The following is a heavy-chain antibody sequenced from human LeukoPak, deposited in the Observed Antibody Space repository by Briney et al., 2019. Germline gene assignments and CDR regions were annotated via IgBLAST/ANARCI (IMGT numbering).Heavy chain of an antibody. CDR3: ARDRGQWLVQGIDY. Sequence: GGSLRLSCAASGFTFSSYAMHWVRQAPGKGQEWVAVISYDGSNKYYADSVKGRFTISRDNSKNTLYLQMNSLRAEDTAVYYCARDRGQWLVQGIDYWGQGTLVTVSS. CDR1: GFTFSSYA. D-gene: IGHD6-19*01. J-gene: IGHJ4*02. V-gene: IGHV3-30*04. CDR2: ISYDGSNK.